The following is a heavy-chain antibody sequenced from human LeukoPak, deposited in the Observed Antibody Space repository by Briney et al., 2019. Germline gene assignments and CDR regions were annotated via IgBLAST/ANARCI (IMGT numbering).Heavy chain of an antibody. CDR3: ARGKSGPNYYYGLDV. V-gene: IGHV4-30-4*01. CDR2: IYYSGST. CDR1: GGSISSGDYY. J-gene: IGHJ6*02. D-gene: IGHD3-10*01. Sequence: SETLSLTCTVSGGSISSGDYYWSWIRQPPGKGLEWIGYIYYSGSTYYNPSLKSRVTISVDTSKNQFSLKLSSVTAADTAVYYCARGKSGPNYYYGLDVWGQGTTVTVSS.